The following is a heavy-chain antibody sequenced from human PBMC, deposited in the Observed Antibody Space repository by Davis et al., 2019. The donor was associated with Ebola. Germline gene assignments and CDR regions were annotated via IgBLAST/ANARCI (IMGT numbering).Heavy chain of an antibody. CDR1: GGSITSGGHS. V-gene: IGHV4-30-2*01. D-gene: IGHD3-16*02. CDR3: ARTGYDYVWGSYRHSKNYFDY. J-gene: IGHJ4*02. CDR2: VYHSGT. Sequence: SETLSLTCSVSGGSITSGGHSWGWIRRPLGKGLEWIGYVYHSGTHYNPSLNSRITMSMDKSKNQFSLKLSSVTAADTAVYYCARTGYDYVWGSYRHSKNYFDYWGQGTLVTVSS.